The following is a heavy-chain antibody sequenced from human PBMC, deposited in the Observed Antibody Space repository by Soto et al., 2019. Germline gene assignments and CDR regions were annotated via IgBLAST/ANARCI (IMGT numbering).Heavy chain of an antibody. CDR1: GYTFTSYG. J-gene: IGHJ5*02. D-gene: IGHD1-26*01. CDR2: ISTYNGNT. Sequence: QVQLVQSGAEVKKPGASVKVSCKASGYTFTSYGISWVRQAPGQGLEWMGWISTYNGNTNYAQKLQGRVTMTTDTTTSTASMELRSLMSDETAVYYCGRGRALELVDHWGQGTLVTVSS. CDR3: GRGRALELVDH. V-gene: IGHV1-18*01.